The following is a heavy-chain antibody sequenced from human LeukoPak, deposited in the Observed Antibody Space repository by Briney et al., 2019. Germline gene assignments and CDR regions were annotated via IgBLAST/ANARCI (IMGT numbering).Heavy chain of an antibody. CDR1: GYTFTGYY. J-gene: IGHJ4*02. CDR2: INPNRGGT. Sequence: ASVKVSCKASGYTFTGYYIHWVRQAPGQGLEWMGWINPNRGGTNYAQKFQGRVTMTRDTSISTAYMELSWLTSGDTAVYYCARDAPRSGSYYGFWNGSLWGQGTLVTVSS. V-gene: IGHV1-2*02. CDR3: ARDAPRSGSYYGFWNGSL. D-gene: IGHD3-3*01.